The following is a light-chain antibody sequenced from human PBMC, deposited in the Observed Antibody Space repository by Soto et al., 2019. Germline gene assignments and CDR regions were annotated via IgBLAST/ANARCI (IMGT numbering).Light chain of an antibody. V-gene: IGKV3-20*01. CDR3: QQYGSSRPWT. CDR2: GAS. CDR1: QSVSSSY. J-gene: IGKJ1*01. Sequence: EIVLTQSPGTLSLSPGERATLSCRASQSVSSSYLAWYQQKPDQAPRLLIYGASSRATGIPDRFSGSGSGTDFTLTISRLEPEDFEVYYCQQYGSSRPWTFGQGTKVEIK.